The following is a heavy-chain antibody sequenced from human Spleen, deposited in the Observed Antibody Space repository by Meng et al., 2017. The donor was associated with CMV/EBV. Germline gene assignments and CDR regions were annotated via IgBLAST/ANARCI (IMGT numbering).Heavy chain of an antibody. V-gene: IGHV1-2*02. CDR2: INPNSGGT. CDR3: ARVGSLYCTSTSCYDY. Sequence: GYSFTGYFINWVRQAPGQGLEWMGWINPNSGGTNYAQKFQGRVTMTRDTSISTVYMELSRLISDDTAVFYCARVGSLYCTSTSCYDYWGREPWSPSPQ. CDR1: GYSFTGYF. D-gene: IGHD2-2*01. J-gene: IGHJ4*02.